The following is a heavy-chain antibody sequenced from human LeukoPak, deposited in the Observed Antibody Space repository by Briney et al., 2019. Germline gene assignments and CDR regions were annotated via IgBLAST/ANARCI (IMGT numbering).Heavy chain of an antibody. CDR2: IYTSGST. V-gene: IGHV4-61*02. J-gene: IGHJ3*02. CDR1: GGSISSGSYY. D-gene: IGHD2-2*01. Sequence: PSETLSLTCTVSGGSISSGSYYWSWIRQPAGKGLEWIGRIYTSGSTNYNPSLKSRVTISVDTSKNQFSLKLSSVTAADTAVYYCARDGLYCSSTSCLDAFDIWGQGTMVTVSS. CDR3: ARDGLYCSSTSCLDAFDI.